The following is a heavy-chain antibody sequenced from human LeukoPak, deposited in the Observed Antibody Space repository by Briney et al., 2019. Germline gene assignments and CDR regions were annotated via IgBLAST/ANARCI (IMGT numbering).Heavy chain of an antibody. D-gene: IGHD6-6*01. CDR1: GFTFSSYW. CDR3: ARGEHSSFDY. CDR2: IKEDGSEK. Sequence: GGSLRLSCAASGFTFSSYWMNWVRQAPGKGLEWVANIKEDGSEKYYVDSEKGRFTISRDNAKNSLYLQMNSLRAEDAAVYYCARGEHSSFDYWGQGTLVTVSS. V-gene: IGHV3-7*01. J-gene: IGHJ4*02.